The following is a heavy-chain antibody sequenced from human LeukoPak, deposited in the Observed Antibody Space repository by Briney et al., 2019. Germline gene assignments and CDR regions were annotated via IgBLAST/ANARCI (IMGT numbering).Heavy chain of an antibody. CDR1: GGSISSGSYY. V-gene: IGHV4-61*02. Sequence: SQTLSLTCSVSGGSISSGSYYWSWIRRPAGKGLEWIGRIYTSGSTNYNPSLKSRITISVDTSKNQFSLKLSSVTAADTAVYYCASQTFYGGNPYWFDPWGQGALVTVSS. J-gene: IGHJ5*02. D-gene: IGHD4-23*01. CDR2: IYTSGST. CDR3: ASQTFYGGNPYWFDP.